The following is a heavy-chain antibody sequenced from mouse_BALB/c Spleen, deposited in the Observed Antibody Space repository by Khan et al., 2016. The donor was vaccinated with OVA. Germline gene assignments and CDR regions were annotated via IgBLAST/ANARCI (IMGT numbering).Heavy chain of an antibody. V-gene: IGHV1-7*01. Sequence: QVQLQQSGAELAKPGASVKMSCKASGYTFTSYWMHWVKQRPGQGLEWIGYINPSTGYTEYNQKFKDKATLTADKSSSTAYMQLSSLTSEDSAVYYCASGTGTDFDYWGPGTTLTVSS. D-gene: IGHD4-1*01. CDR3: ASGTGTDFDY. CDR1: GYTFTSYW. CDR2: INPSTGYT. J-gene: IGHJ2*01.